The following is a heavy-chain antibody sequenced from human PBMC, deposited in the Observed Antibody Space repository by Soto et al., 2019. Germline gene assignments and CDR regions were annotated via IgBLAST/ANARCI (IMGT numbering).Heavy chain of an antibody. V-gene: IGHV1-18*01. Sequence: ASVKVSCKASGYTFTSYGISWVRQAPGQGLEWMGGFDADDGKTNYAQKFQGRVTMTEDTSTDTAYMELSSLRSEDTAVYYCATSIVGATQYYYGMDVWGQGTTVTVSS. CDR1: GYTFTSYG. CDR2: FDADDGKT. J-gene: IGHJ6*02. D-gene: IGHD1-26*01. CDR3: ATSIVGATQYYYGMDV.